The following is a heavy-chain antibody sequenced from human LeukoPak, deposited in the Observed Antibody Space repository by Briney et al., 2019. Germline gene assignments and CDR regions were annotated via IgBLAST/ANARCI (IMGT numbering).Heavy chain of an antibody. CDR2: FDPEDGET. Sequence: ASAKVSRKVSGYTLTELSMHWVRHAPGKGLEWMGGFDPEDGETIYAQKFQGRVTMTEDTSTDTAYMELSSLRSEDTAVYYCATDLSGPNYFDYWGQGTLVTVSS. CDR1: GYTLTELS. V-gene: IGHV1-24*01. CDR3: ATDLSGPNYFDY. J-gene: IGHJ4*02. D-gene: IGHD6-19*01.